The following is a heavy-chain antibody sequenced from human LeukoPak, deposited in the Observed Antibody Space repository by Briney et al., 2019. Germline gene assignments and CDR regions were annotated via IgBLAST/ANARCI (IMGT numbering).Heavy chain of an antibody. D-gene: IGHD6-19*01. CDR3: ARHTGSGWTFDY. J-gene: IGHJ4*02. CDR1: GYSISSDYY. V-gene: IGHV4-38-2*02. CDR2: VNHSGST. Sequence: SETLSLTCNVSGYSISSDYYWGWVRQPPGKGLEWIGSVNHSGSTYYNPSFESRVTISIDTSKNQFSLKLSSVTAAETAMYFCARHTGSGWTFDYWGQGTLVTVSS.